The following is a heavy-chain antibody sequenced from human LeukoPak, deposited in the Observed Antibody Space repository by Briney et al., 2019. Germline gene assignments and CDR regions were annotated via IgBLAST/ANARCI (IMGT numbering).Heavy chain of an antibody. Sequence: SGGSLRLSCAASGFTFNSYSMDWVRQAPGKGLEWVSYISSSSSTIYYADSVKGRFTISRDNSKNTLYLQMNSLRAEDTAVYYCAKAEVVSDAFDIWGQGTMVTVSS. J-gene: IGHJ3*02. CDR3: AKAEVVSDAFDI. D-gene: IGHD2-15*01. V-gene: IGHV3-48*01. CDR1: GFTFNSYS. CDR2: ISSSSSTI.